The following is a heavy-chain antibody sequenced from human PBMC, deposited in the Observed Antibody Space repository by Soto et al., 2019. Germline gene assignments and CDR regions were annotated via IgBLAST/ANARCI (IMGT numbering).Heavy chain of an antibody. D-gene: IGHD2-21*02. CDR2: ISGSGGST. CDR1: GFTFRSYA. V-gene: IGHV3-23*01. Sequence: EVQLFESGGGLVQPGGSLRLSCAASGFTFRSYARSWVRQAPGKGLEWVSAISGSGGSTYYADSVKGRFTISRDNSKNTLYLQMNSLRAEDTAVYYCAKAPYCGGDCYPTPFDYWGQGTLVTVSS. CDR3: AKAPYCGGDCYPTPFDY. J-gene: IGHJ4*02.